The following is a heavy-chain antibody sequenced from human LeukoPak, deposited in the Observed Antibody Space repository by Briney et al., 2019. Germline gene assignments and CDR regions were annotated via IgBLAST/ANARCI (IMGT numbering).Heavy chain of an antibody. CDR3: ARDGLPCCGGDCYRTGGAFDI. CDR1: GYTFTGYY. J-gene: IGHJ3*02. CDR2: INPNSGGT. D-gene: IGHD2-21*01. Sequence: ASVKVSCKASGYTFTGYYMHWVRQAPGQGLEWMGWINPNSGGTNYAQKFQGRVTMTRDTSISTAYMELSRLRSDDTAVYYCARDGLPCCGGDCYRTGGAFDIWGQGTMVTVSS. V-gene: IGHV1-2*02.